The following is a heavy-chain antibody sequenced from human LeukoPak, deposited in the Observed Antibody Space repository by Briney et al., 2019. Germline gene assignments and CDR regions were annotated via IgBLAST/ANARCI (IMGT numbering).Heavy chain of an antibody. CDR2: INSDGSIT. J-gene: IGHJ6*02. CDR1: GFTFTTYW. Sequence: GGSLRLSCAASGFTFTTYWMHWVCQAPGKGLVWVSHINSDGSITSYADSVKGRFTISRGNAKNTLYLQMNSLRAEDTAVYYCARDAVDTANAVWGQGTTVTVSS. V-gene: IGHV3-74*01. D-gene: IGHD5-18*01. CDR3: ARDAVDTANAV.